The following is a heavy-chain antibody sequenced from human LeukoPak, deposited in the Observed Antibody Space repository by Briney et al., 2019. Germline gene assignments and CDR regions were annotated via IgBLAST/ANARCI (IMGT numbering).Heavy chain of an antibody. CDR3: ARVASGWSRAYYYYMDV. CDR2: IYCSGST. D-gene: IGHD6-19*01. V-gene: IGHV4-59*01. CDR1: GGSISSYY. Sequence: SETLSLTCTVSGGSISSYYWSWIRQPPGKGLEWIGYIYCSGSTNYNPSLKSRVTISVDTSKNQFSLKLSSVTAADTAVYYCARVASGWSRAYYYYMDVWGKGTTVTVSS. J-gene: IGHJ6*03.